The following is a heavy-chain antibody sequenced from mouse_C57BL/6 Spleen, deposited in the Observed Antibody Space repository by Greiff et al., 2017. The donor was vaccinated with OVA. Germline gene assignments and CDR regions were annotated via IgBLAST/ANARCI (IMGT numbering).Heavy chain of an antibody. V-gene: IGHV1-15*01. J-gene: IGHJ3*01. D-gene: IGHD2-2*01. CDR2: IDPETGGT. Sequence: VQLQQSGAELVRPGASVTLSCKASGYTFTDYEMHWVKQTPVHGLEWIGAIDPETGGTAYNQKFKGKAILTADKSSSTAYMELRSLTSEDSAVYYCTRLGGMVTPFAYWGQGTLVTVSA. CDR3: TRLGGMVTPFAY. CDR1: GYTFTDYE.